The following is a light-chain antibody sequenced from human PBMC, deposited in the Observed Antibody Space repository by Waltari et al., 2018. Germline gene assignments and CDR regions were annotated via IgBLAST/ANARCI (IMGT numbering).Light chain of an antibody. CDR3: ALYMGSGIWV. J-gene: IGLJ3*02. CDR2: KAN. V-gene: IGLV8-61*01. CDR1: SGPLSTTSY. Sequence: QTVVTQEPSLSVSPGGTVTTTCALSSGPLSTTSYATWYQQTPGQAPRTLVYKANARSSGVPDRFSGSILGNTAALTITGAQADDESDYYCALYMGSGIWVFGGGTRLTVL.